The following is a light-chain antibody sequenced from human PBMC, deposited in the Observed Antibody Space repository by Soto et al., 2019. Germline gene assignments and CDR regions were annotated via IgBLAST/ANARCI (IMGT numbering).Light chain of an antibody. CDR2: GAS. CDR3: QQYASSPVYT. V-gene: IGKV3-20*01. J-gene: IGKJ2*01. Sequence: EIVLTQSPGTLSLSPGERATLSCRASQSVSSSYLAWYQQKPGQAPRLLIYGASSRATGIPDRFSGSGSGTYFTLTISRLEPEDFAVYYWQQYASSPVYTFGQGTKLEIK. CDR1: QSVSSSY.